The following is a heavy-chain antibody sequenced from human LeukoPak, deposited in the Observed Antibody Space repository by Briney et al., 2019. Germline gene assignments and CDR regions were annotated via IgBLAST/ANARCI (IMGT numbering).Heavy chain of an antibody. V-gene: IGHV3-30*18. Sequence: GRSLRLSCAASGFTFRNYDMHWVRQAPGKGLEWVAVISYDGSNKYYADSVKGRFTISRDNSKNTLYLQMNSLRAEDTAVYYCAKARDYYDSSGYASLDYWGQGTLVTVSS. J-gene: IGHJ4*02. CDR3: AKARDYYDSSGYASLDY. D-gene: IGHD3-22*01. CDR2: ISYDGSNK. CDR1: GFTFRNYD.